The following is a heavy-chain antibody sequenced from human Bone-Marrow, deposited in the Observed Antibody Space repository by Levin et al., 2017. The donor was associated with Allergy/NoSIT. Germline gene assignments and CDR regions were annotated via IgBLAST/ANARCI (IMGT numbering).Heavy chain of an antibody. CDR2: LFESGST. CDR1: GFSNSSGYH. D-gene: IGHD4-17*01. Sequence: SQTLSLTCGVSGFSNSSGYHWGWIRQPPGKGLEWIGSLFESGSTYYNPSLQSRVTISVDMAKNQFSLKLTSVTAADTALYFCARDPCGDHHGYGCACDIWGHGTMVTVSA. V-gene: IGHV4-38-2*02. J-gene: IGHJ3*02. CDR3: ARDPCGDHHGYGCACDI.